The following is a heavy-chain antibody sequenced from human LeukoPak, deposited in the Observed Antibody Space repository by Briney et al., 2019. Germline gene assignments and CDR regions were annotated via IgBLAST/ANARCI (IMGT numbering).Heavy chain of an antibody. V-gene: IGHV3-23*01. J-gene: IGHJ4*02. Sequence: PGGSLRLSCAASGFTFSSYWMSWVRQAPGKGLEWVSSISDSGGSTFYADSVKGRFTISRDNSKNTLYLQMNSLWAEDTAVYYCAKGGDYGDYDATPFDYWGQGTLVTVSS. CDR1: GFTFSSYW. D-gene: IGHD4-17*01. CDR3: AKGGDYGDYDATPFDY. CDR2: ISDSGGST.